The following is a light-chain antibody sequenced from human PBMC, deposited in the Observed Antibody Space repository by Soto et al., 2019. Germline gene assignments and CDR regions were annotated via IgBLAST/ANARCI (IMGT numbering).Light chain of an antibody. J-gene: IGLJ1*01. CDR3: SSYTSTSVLEV. Sequence: QSALTQPASVSGSPGQSVTISCTGTSSDVGGHYFVSWYQHRPGKAPKLIISDVSNRPSGVSNRFSGSKSGNTASLTISGLQAEDEADYYCSSYTSTSVLEVFGTGTKLTVL. V-gene: IGLV2-14*03. CDR2: DVS. CDR1: SSDVGGHYF.